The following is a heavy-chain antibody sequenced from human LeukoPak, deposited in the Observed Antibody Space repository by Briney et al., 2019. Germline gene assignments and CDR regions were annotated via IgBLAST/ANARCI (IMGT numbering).Heavy chain of an antibody. J-gene: IGHJ4*02. CDR2: ISYDGSNK. CDR3: AKGKIWDGGYDLDFDY. D-gene: IGHD5-12*01. V-gene: IGHV3-30*18. Sequence: GGSLRLSCAASGFTFSSYGMHWVRQAPGKGLAWVAVISYDGSNKYYADSVKGRFTISRDNSKNTLYLLINSLRAEDTAVYYCAKGKIWDGGYDLDFDYWGQGTLVTVSS. CDR1: GFTFSSYG.